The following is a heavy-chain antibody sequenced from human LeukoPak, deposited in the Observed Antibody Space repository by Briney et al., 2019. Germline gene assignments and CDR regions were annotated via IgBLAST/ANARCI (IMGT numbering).Heavy chain of an antibody. CDR1: GFTFSSYS. Sequence: GGSLRLSCAASGFTFSSYSMNWVRQAPGKGREWVSSISSSSSYIYYADSVKGRFTISRDNAKNSLYLQMNSLRGEDTAVYYCARDGRQLVPFFDYWGQGTLVTVSS. CDR2: ISSSSSYI. J-gene: IGHJ4*02. V-gene: IGHV3-21*01. D-gene: IGHD6-6*01. CDR3: ARDGRQLVPFFDY.